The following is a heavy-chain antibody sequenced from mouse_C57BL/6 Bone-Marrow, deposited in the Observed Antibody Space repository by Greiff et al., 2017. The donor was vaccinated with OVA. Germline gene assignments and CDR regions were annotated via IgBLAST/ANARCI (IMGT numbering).Heavy chain of an antibody. J-gene: IGHJ2*01. V-gene: IGHV5-17*01. D-gene: IGHD5-1*01. CDR2: ISSGSSTI. Sequence: EVKLVESGGGLVKPGGSLKLSCAASGFTFSDYGMHWVRQAPEKGLEWVAYISSGSSTIYYADTVKGRFTISRDNAKNTLFLQMTSLRSEDTAMYYCARSEYDYFDYWGQGTTLTVSS. CDR3: ARSEYDYFDY. CDR1: GFTFSDYG.